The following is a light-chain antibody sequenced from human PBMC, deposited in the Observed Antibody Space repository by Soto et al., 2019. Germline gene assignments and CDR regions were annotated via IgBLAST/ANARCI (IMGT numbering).Light chain of an antibody. CDR2: TAS. CDR3: QQYSTYPCT. V-gene: IGKV1-16*02. J-gene: IGKJ3*01. Sequence: DIQMTQSPSSLSASVGARVTITCRASQGISTYLAWVQQKPGKDPKSLIYTASNLQSGVPSKFSGSGSGPDFTLTFSNLQPEDLATYDCQQYSTYPCTFGPGTTVDIK. CDR1: QGISTY.